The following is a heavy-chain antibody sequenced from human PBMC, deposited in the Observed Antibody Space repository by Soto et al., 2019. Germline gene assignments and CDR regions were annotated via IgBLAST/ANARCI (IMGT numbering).Heavy chain of an antibody. J-gene: IGHJ4*02. Sequence: LRLSCAASGFTFSSCAMSWVGQAPGKGLEWVSAISGSGGSTYYADSVKGRFTISRDNSKNTLYLQMNSLRAEDTAVYYCAKARGRLELPYYWGQGTLVTVSS. V-gene: IGHV3-23*01. CDR3: AKARGRLELPYY. CDR2: ISGSGGST. D-gene: IGHD1-7*01. CDR1: GFTFSSCA.